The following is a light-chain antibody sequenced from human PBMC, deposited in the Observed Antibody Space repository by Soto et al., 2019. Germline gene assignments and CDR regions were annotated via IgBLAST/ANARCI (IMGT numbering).Light chain of an antibody. V-gene: IGLV2-11*01. J-gene: IGLJ1*01. CDR1: SSDVGGYNH. Sequence: QAVVTQPRSVSGSPGQSVTISCTGTSSDVGGYNHVSWYQQHPGKAPKLMIYDVTKRPSGVPDRFSGSKSGNTASLTISGLQAEDEADYYCCSYAGGFYVFGTGTKLTVL. CDR2: DVT. CDR3: CSYAGGFYV.